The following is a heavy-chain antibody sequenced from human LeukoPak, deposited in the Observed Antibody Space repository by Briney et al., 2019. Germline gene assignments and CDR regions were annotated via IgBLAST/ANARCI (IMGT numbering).Heavy chain of an antibody. V-gene: IGHV4-39*01. J-gene: IGHJ4*02. CDR2: ICYSGST. Sequence: SETLSLTCTVSGGSISSSSYYWGWIRQPPGKGLEWIGSICYSGSTYYNPSLKSRVTISVDTSKNQFSLKLSSVTAADTAVYYCARWKVAAYYFDYWGQGTLVTVSS. CDR1: GGSISSSSYY. D-gene: IGHD6-19*01. CDR3: ARWKVAAYYFDY.